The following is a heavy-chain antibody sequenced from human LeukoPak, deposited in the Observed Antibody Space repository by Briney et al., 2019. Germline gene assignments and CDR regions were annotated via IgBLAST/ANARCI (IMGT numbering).Heavy chain of an antibody. V-gene: IGHV3-74*01. J-gene: IGHJ3*02. CDR2: IKSDGSNT. Sequence: GGSLRLSCEASGINLSSHWMHWVRQTPGMGLVWVSRIKSDGSNTRYEDSVKGRFTVSRDNAKNTLYMQMNSLRGEDTAVYYCARGGRKLGDAFDIWGQGTLVTVS. CDR3: ARGGRKLGDAFDI. CDR1: GINLSSHW. D-gene: IGHD7-27*01.